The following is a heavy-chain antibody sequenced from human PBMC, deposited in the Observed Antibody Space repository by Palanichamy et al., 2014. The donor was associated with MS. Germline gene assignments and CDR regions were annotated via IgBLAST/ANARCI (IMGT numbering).Heavy chain of an antibody. Sequence: EVQLVQSGAEVKKPGESLKISCKGSGYNFISYWIGWVRQMPGKGLEWMGIIYPSDSDTRYSPSFQGQVTFSADKSISTAYLQWNSLKASDTAIYYCARQGVATVTTMDFWGQGTLVTVSS. D-gene: IGHD4-11*01. CDR2: IYPSDSDT. CDR1: GYNFISYW. V-gene: IGHV5-51*01. J-gene: IGHJ4*02. CDR3: ARQGVATVTTMDF.